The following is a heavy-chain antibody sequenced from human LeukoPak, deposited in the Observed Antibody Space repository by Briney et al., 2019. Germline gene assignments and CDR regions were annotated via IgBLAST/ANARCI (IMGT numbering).Heavy chain of an antibody. CDR2: IHYSGST. V-gene: IGHV4-61*01. Sequence: KPSETLSLTCTVSGVSVSSGSYYWSWIRQPPGKGLDWIGYIHYSGSTNYSPSLKSRVTISVDTSKNQFSPKLSSVTAADTAVYYCARVPGGGTAANWGQGTMVTVSS. J-gene: IGHJ3*01. CDR1: GVSVSSGSYY. CDR3: ARVPGGGTAAN. D-gene: IGHD1-7*01.